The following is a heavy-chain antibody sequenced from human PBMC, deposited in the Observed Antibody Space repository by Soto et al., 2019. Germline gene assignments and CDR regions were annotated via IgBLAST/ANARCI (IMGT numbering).Heavy chain of an antibody. CDR2: ISYDGSNK. CDR1: GFTFSSYG. Sequence: GGSLRLSCAASGFTFSSYGMHWVRQAPGKGLEWVAVISYDGSNKYYADSVKGRFTISRDNSKNTLYLQMNSLRAEDTAVYYCAKDYDIYEGDYWGQGTLVTVSS. J-gene: IGHJ4*02. V-gene: IGHV3-30*18. D-gene: IGHD3-9*01. CDR3: AKDYDIYEGDY.